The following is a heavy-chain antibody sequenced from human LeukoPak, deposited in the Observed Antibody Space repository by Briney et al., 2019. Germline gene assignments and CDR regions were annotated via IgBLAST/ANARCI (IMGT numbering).Heavy chain of an antibody. CDR3: ARGGRGYSGYDSGFDY. D-gene: IGHD5-12*01. V-gene: IGHV1-8*03. CDR1: GYTFTSYD. J-gene: IGHJ4*02. CDR2: VNPNSGNT. Sequence: ASVKVSCKASGYTFTSYDINWVRQATGQGLEWMGWVNPNSGNTGYAQKFQGRVTITRNTSISTAYMELSSLRSEDTAVYYCARGGRGYSGYDSGFDYWGQGTLVTVSS.